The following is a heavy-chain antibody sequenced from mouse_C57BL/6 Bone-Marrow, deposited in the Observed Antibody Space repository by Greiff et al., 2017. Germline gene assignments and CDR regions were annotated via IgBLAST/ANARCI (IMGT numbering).Heavy chain of an antibody. V-gene: IGHV14-4*01. CDR3: TTEGWYFDV. Sequence: DVKLQESGAELVRPGASVKLSCTASGFNIKDDYMHWVKQRPEQGLEWIGWIDPENGDTEYASKFQGKATITADTSSNTAYLQLSSLTSEDTAVYYCTTEGWYFDVWGTGTTVTVSS. CDR2: IDPENGDT. J-gene: IGHJ1*03. CDR1: GFNIKDDY.